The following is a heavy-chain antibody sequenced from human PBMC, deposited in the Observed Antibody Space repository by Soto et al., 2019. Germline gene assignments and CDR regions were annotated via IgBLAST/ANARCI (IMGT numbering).Heavy chain of an antibody. V-gene: IGHV3-33*01. CDR2: IWYDGSNK. CDR3: ARVGNGWYFVY. CDR1: GFTFSSYG. D-gene: IGHD6-19*01. J-gene: IGHJ4*02. Sequence: QVQLVESGGGVVQPGRSLRLSCAASGFTFSSYGMHWVRQAPGKGLEWVTGIWYDGSNKYYADSVKGRFTISRDNSKNALYLQMNSLRAEDTAVYYCARVGNGWYFVYWGQGTLVTVSS.